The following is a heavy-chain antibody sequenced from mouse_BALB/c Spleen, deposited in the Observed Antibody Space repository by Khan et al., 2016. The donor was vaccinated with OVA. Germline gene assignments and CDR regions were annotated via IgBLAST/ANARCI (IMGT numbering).Heavy chain of an antibody. CDR3: AREAYRYDEYYFDY. CDR2: ISSGGTT. CDR1: GFTFSSYS. V-gene: IGHV5-6-5*01. D-gene: IGHD2-14*01. Sequence: EVQGVESGGGSVKPGGSLKLSCAVSGFTFSSYSMSWVRQTPEKRLDWVASISSGGTTYYPDSVKGRFTISRDNARNILYLQMSSLRSEDMAMYYCAREAYRYDEYYFDYWGQGTSLTVSS. J-gene: IGHJ2*02.